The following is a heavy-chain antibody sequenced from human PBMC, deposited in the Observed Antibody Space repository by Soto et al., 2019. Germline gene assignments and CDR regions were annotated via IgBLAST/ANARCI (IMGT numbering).Heavy chain of an antibody. CDR3: ARGGVGYCSGGSCPHNWLDP. CDR1: GYTFTNYG. Sequence: QVQLVQSATEVKNPGATVKVSCKASGYTFTNYGVTWVRQAPGQGLEWMGWISPYNGDTNSAQKLQGRVTMSTDTSTTTAYMERRGLRSDDTAVYYCARGGVGYCSGGSCPHNWLDPWGQGSLVTVSS. D-gene: IGHD2-15*01. V-gene: IGHV1-18*01. J-gene: IGHJ5*02. CDR2: ISPYNGDT.